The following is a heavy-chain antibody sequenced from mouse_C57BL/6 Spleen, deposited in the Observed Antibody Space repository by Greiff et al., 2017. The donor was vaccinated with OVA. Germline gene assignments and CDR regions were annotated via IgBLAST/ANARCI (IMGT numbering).Heavy chain of an antibody. CDR2: IDPSDSET. CDR3: ANWDVHY. CDR1: GYTFTSYW. Sequence: QVQLKESGAELVRPGSSVKLSCKASGYTFTSYWMHWVKQRPIQGLEWIGNIDPSDSETHYNQKFKDKATLTVDKSSSTAYMQLSSLTSEDSAVYYCANWDVHYWGQGTTLTVSS. J-gene: IGHJ2*01. D-gene: IGHD4-1*02. V-gene: IGHV1-52*01.